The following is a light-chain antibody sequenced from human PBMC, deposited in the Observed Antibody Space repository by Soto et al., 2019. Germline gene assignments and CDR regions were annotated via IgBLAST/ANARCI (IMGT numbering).Light chain of an antibody. J-gene: IGLJ1*01. CDR1: SSDVGGYNY. CDR2: DVS. V-gene: IGLV2-14*01. Sequence: QSVLTQPASVSGSPGQSITISCTGTSSDVGGYNYVSWYQQHPGKAPKLMIYDVSNRPSGVSNRFSGSKSGNTASLTISGLQAEEEADYYCSPYTRSSTPYVLGAGTKVPAL. CDR3: SPYTRSSTPYV.